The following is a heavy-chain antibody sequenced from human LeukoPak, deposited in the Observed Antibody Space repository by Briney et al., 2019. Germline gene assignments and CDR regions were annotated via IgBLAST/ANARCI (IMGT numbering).Heavy chain of an antibody. CDR3: ARALLLWFGEFWFDP. V-gene: IGHV4-34*01. Sequence: SSETLSLTCAVYGGSFSGYYWSWIRQPPGKGLEWIGEINHSGSTNYNPSLKSRVTISVDTSKNQFSLKLSSVTAADTAVYYCARALLLWFGEFWFDPWGQGTLVTASS. CDR1: GGSFSGYY. D-gene: IGHD3-10*01. CDR2: INHSGST. J-gene: IGHJ5*02.